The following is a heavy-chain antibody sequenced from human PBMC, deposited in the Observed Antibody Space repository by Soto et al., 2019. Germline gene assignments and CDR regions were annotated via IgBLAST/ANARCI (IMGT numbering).Heavy chain of an antibody. CDR3: ARDTAIAVVAGYFDY. J-gene: IGHJ4*02. CDR2: INPSGGST. D-gene: IGHD6-19*01. Sequence: ASVKVSCKASGYTFTSYYMHWVRQAPGQGLEWMGIINPSGGSTSYARKFQGRVTMTRDTSTSTVYMELSSLRSEDTAVYYCARDTAIAVVAGYFDYWGQGKLVPVSS. CDR1: GYTFTSYY. V-gene: IGHV1-46*01.